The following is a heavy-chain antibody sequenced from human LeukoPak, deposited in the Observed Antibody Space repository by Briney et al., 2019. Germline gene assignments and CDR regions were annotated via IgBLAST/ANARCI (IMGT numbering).Heavy chain of an antibody. V-gene: IGHV1-18*01. CDR2: ISAYNGNT. Sequence: ASVKVSCKASGGTFSSYAISWVRQAPGQGLEWMGWISAYNGNTNHAQKLQGRVSMTTDTSTTTAFLELRSLRSDDTAVYYCARGGTYGDFPYYFDYWGQGTLVTVSS. CDR1: GGTFSSYA. CDR3: ARGGTYGDFPYYFDY. J-gene: IGHJ4*02. D-gene: IGHD4-17*01.